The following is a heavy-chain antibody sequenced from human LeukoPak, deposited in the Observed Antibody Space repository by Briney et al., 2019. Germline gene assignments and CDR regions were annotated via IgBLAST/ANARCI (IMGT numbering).Heavy chain of an antibody. J-gene: IGHJ6*03. CDR1: GYTFTGYY. CDR2: INPNSGGT. CDR3: ARDNYYYYYMDV. V-gene: IGHV1-2*02. Sequence: ASVKVSCKASGYTFTGYYMHWVRQAPGQGLEWMGWINPNSGGTNYAQKFQGRVTMTRDTSISTAYMELSRLRSDDTAVYYCARDNYYYYYMDVWGKGTTVTVSS.